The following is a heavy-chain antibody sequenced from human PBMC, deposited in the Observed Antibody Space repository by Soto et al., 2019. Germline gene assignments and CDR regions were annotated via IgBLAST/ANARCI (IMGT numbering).Heavy chain of an antibody. D-gene: IGHD3-22*01. J-gene: IGHJ4*02. CDR3: ARDVNDSSGSQGFDY. CDR1: GDSVSSNNYY. Sequence: SETLSLTCTVIGDSVSSNNYYWSWIRQRPGKGLEWIGYIHYSGDSYDNPSLTSRITMSMDVSKNQFSLNLRSVTAADTAIYYCARDVNDSSGSQGFDYWGQGTLVTVSS. V-gene: IGHV4-31*03. CDR2: IHYSGDS.